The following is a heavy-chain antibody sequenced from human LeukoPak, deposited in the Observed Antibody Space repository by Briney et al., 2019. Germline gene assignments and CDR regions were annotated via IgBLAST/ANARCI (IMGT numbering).Heavy chain of an antibody. V-gene: IGHV4-39*07. CDR3: ARENTVVDY. CDR2: IYYSGST. J-gene: IGHJ4*02. CDR1: GGSISSSSYY. Sequence: SETLSLTCTVSGGSISSSSYYWGWIRQPPGKGLEWIGGIYYSGSTYYNPSLKSRVTISVDTSKNQFSLKLSSVTAADTAVYYCARENTVVDYWGQGTLVTVSS. D-gene: IGHD2-8*02.